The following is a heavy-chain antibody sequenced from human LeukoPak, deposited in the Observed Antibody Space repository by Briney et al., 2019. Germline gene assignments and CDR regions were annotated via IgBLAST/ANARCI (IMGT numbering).Heavy chain of an antibody. CDR1: GGSISTYS. CDR3: ARDTTVASGMQF. Sequence: SETLSLTCTVSGGSISTYSWTWVRQSPGKGLERIGSVVTTTTNYSPALRSRVATSVHTSKNQFSLRLESVTTADTAVYYCARDTTVASGMQFWGQGALVTVSS. J-gene: IGHJ4*02. CDR2: VVTTTT. D-gene: IGHD6-19*01. V-gene: IGHV4-4*07.